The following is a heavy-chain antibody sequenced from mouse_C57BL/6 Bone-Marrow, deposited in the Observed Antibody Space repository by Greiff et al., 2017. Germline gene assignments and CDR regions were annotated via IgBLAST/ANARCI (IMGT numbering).Heavy chain of an antibody. V-gene: IGHV3-1*01. Sequence: EVKLVESGPGMVKPSQSLSLTCTVTGYSITSGYDWHWIRHFPGNKLEWMGYISYSGSTNYNPSLKSRISITHDTSKNHFFLKLNSVTTEDTATYYCAREGLSSYGFAYWGQGTLVTVSA. CDR3: AREGLSSYGFAY. CDR2: ISYSGST. D-gene: IGHD1-1*01. CDR1: GYSITSGYD. J-gene: IGHJ3*01.